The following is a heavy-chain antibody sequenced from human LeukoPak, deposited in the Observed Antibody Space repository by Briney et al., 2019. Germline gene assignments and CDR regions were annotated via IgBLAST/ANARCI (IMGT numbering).Heavy chain of an antibody. Sequence: PSETLSLTCTVSGDSISSNNYFWGWIRQPPGKGLEWIGSIYYSGSTYYNPSLKSRVTISVDTSKNQFSLKLSSVTAADTAVYYCARTADSWYFDYWGQGTLVTVSS. D-gene: IGHD6-13*01. V-gene: IGHV4-39*01. CDR1: GDSISSNNYF. CDR2: IYYSGST. CDR3: ARTADSWYFDY. J-gene: IGHJ4*02.